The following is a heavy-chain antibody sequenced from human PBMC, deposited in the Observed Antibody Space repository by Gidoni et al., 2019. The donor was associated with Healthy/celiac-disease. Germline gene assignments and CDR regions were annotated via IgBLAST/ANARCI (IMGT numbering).Heavy chain of an antibody. CDR1: GYTLTESS. V-gene: IGHV1-24*01. D-gene: IGHD6-6*01. J-gene: IGHJ4*02. CDR2: FDPDDGET. Sequence: QVQLVQSGAEVKKPGASVKVPSKGSGYTLTESSMHWVRPAPGKGLQWMGGFDPDDGETIYAQKFQGIVTMTEDTSTDTAYMELSSLRSEDTAVYYCATSRPYYFDYWGQGTLVTVSS. CDR3: ATSRPYYFDY.